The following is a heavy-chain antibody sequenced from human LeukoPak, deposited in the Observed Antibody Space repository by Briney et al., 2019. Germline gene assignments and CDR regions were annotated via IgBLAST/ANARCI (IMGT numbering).Heavy chain of an antibody. CDR1: GDSVSNGNYY. CDR3: ARSQNYYGSGDY. Sequence: ASETLSLTCTVSGDSVSNGNYYWSWLRQPPGKALEWIGYIYYTGKTYYNPSLEGRVTILVDTSRNHFSVKLSSVTAADTAVYYCARSQNYYGSGDYWSQGTLVTVSS. V-gene: IGHV4-61*03. CDR2: IYYTGKT. J-gene: IGHJ4*02. D-gene: IGHD3-10*01.